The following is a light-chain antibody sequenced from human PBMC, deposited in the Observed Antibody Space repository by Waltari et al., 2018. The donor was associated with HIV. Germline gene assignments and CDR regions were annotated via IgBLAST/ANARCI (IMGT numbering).Light chain of an antibody. Sequence: IVLTQSPGTLSLSPGERATLSCRASQTITRDFLAWFQQKPGKAPGLLIYGAASRATGIPDRISGSVSGTDFTLTISRLEPEDSAVYYCQQYGRSPWTFGQGTQVQI. CDR2: GAA. V-gene: IGKV3-20*01. J-gene: IGKJ1*01. CDR3: QQYGRSPWT. CDR1: QTITRDF.